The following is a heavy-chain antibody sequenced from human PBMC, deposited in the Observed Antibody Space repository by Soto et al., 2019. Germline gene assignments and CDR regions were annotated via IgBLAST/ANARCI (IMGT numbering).Heavy chain of an antibody. CDR1: GISTSSYW. CDR2: IKKDGSEK. V-gene: IGHV3-7*03. J-gene: IGHJ4*02. Sequence: GGSLRLSCAASGISTSSYWMGWVRQAPGRGLEWVASIKKDGSEKYYMDSLKGRFTISRDNALNSLYLQMNSLRVEDTAVYFCVTGYHSDYWGQGTLVTVSS. D-gene: IGHD5-18*01. CDR3: VTGYHSDY.